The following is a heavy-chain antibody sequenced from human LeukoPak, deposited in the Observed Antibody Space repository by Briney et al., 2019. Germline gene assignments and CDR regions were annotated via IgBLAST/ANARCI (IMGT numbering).Heavy chain of an antibody. Sequence: GGSLRLSCAASGFTFSSYWMSWVRQAPGKGLEWVANIKQDGSEKYYVDSVKGRFTISRDNAKNSLYLQMNSLRAEDTAVYYCARDQDGSGSYWSHYYYYGMDVWGQGTTVTVSS. CDR2: IKQDGSEK. CDR1: GFTFSSYW. CDR3: ARDQDGSGSYWSHYYYYGMDV. V-gene: IGHV3-7*01. D-gene: IGHD3-10*01. J-gene: IGHJ6*02.